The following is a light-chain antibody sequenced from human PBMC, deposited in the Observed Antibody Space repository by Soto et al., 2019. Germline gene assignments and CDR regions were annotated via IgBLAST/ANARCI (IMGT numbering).Light chain of an antibody. CDR3: MQALQTRT. V-gene: IGKV2-28*01. J-gene: IGKJ1*01. CDR2: LGS. CDR1: QSLLHSNGYNY. Sequence: DIVMSQSPLSLPVTPGEPASISCRSSQSLLHSNGYNYLDWYLQKPGQSPQLLIYLGSNRASGVPDRFSGSGSGIDFTVKISRVEAEDVGVYYCMQALQTRTFGQGTKVDIK.